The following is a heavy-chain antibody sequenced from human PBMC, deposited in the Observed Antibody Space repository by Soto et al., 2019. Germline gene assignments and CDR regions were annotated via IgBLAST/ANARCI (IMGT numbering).Heavy chain of an antibody. J-gene: IGHJ4*02. Sequence: QLQLQESGPGLVKPSETLSLTCAVSGASISGSSYYWGWVRQPPGKGLEWIGSIYYTGATYYSPSLKGRITISVDTSKNQFSLKVRSVTAADTAVYFCTTWGNDYWGQGTLVTVSS. CDR2: IYYTGAT. D-gene: IGHD7-27*01. CDR3: TTWGNDY. CDR1: GASISGSSYY. V-gene: IGHV4-39*01.